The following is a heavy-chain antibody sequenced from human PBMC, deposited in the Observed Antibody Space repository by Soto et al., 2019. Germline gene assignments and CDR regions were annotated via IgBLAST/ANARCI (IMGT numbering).Heavy chain of an antibody. CDR2: IKPSGGST. Sequence: QVQLVQSGAEVKKPGASVKVSCKASGYTFTSYYMHWVRQAPGQGLEWMGIIKPSGGSTSYAQKFQGRVTMTRDTSTSTVSMALSSLRSEDTAVYYCRVFRTSKGGYYFDYWGQGTLVTVSS. J-gene: IGHJ4*02. CDR1: GYTFTSYY. D-gene: IGHD2-2*01. CDR3: RVFRTSKGGYYFDY. V-gene: IGHV1-46*01.